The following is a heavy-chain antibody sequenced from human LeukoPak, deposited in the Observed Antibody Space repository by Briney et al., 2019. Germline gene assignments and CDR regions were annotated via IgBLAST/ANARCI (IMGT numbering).Heavy chain of an antibody. V-gene: IGHV4-34*01. D-gene: IGHD2-21*02. Sequence: SETLSLTCAVCGGSFSGYYWSWIRQPPGKGLEWIGEINHSGSTNYNPSLKSRVTISVDTSKNQFSLKLSSVTAADTAVYYCASRVVTARTIDYWGQGTLVTVSS. J-gene: IGHJ4*02. CDR2: INHSGST. CDR1: GGSFSGYY. CDR3: ASRVVTARTIDY.